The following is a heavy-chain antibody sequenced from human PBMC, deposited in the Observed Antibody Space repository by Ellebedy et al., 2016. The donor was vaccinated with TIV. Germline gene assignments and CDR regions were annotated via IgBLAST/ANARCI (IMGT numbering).Heavy chain of an antibody. J-gene: IGHJ6*02. D-gene: IGHD2-15*01. CDR2: ISSSGTTK. CDR1: GFPFSSFE. Sequence: GESLKISCAASGFPFSSFEFNWVRQSPGKGLEWGSYISSSGTTKYYADSVKGRFTISRDNAKNSLYLQMNSLRAEDTAVYYCASAHYYFYVKDVWGQGTRVTVSS. V-gene: IGHV3-48*03. CDR3: ASAHYYFYVKDV.